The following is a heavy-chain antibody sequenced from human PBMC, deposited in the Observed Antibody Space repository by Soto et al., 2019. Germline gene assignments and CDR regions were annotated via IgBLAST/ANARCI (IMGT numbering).Heavy chain of an antibody. Sequence: GASVKVSCKASGGTFSSYAISWVRQAPGQGLEWMGGIIPIFGTANYAQKFQGRVTITADESTSTAYMELSSLRSEDTAVYYCARVRRLITIFGVVIIPTDYYYYGMDVWGQGTTVTVSS. V-gene: IGHV1-69*13. CDR2: IIPIFGTA. CDR1: GGTFSSYA. J-gene: IGHJ6*02. CDR3: ARVRRLITIFGVVIIPTDYYYYGMDV. D-gene: IGHD3-3*01.